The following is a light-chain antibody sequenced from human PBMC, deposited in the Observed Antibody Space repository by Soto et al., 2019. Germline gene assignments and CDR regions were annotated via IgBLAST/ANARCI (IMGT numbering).Light chain of an antibody. CDR2: GTS. CDR3: QRYGSSPRIT. V-gene: IGKV3-20*01. J-gene: IGKJ5*01. CDR1: QSVSSSS. Sequence: ETVLTQSPGTLSLSPGERATLSCRAIQSVSSSSLAWYQQRPGQAPRLLIYGTSSRATGIPDRFSGSGSGTDFTLTISRLEPEDFAVYFCQRYGSSPRITFGQGTRLEIK.